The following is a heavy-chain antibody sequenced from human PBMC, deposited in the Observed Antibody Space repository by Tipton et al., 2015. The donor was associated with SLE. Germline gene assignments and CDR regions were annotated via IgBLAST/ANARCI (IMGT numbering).Heavy chain of an antibody. CDR3: AREANYPGFGI. J-gene: IGHJ3*02. V-gene: IGHV4-34*01. CDR2: INHSRST. CDR1: GGSFSGYY. D-gene: IGHD5-24*01. Sequence: GLVKPSETLSLTCAVYGGSFSGYYWSWIRQPPGKGLEWIGEINHSRSTNYNPSLKSRVTISVDTSKNQFSLKLSSVTAADTAVYYCAREANYPGFGIWGQGTMVTVSS.